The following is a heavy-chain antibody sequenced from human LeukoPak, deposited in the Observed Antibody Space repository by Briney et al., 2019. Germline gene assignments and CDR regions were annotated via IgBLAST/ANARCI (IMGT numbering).Heavy chain of an antibody. Sequence: PSETLSLTCTVSGGSLRSYYWSWIRQPPGKGLEWIGFIYHSGSTDYNPSLKSRGTISVDTSKNQFSLKLSSVTAADTAVYYCARTNYYGSGSYYPDLWGQGTPVTVSS. CDR1: GGSLRSYY. V-gene: IGHV4-59*08. J-gene: IGHJ5*02. CDR2: IYHSGST. CDR3: ARTNYYGSGSYYPDL. D-gene: IGHD3-10*01.